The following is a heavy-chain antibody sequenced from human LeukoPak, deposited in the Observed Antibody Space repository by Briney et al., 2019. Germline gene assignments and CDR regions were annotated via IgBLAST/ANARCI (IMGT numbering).Heavy chain of an antibody. CDR3: ARGSGPGVTTIDS. CDR1: GFTFSNYD. Sequence: GGSLRLSCAASGFTFSNYDMHWVRHAPGKGLEGVSAFHTDGHTYYLGSVKGRFTISREDAKNSLYLQMNTLRAGDTAVYYCARGSGPGVTTIDSWGQGTLVIVSS. CDR2: FHTDGHT. D-gene: IGHD4-17*01. J-gene: IGHJ4*02. V-gene: IGHV3-13*01.